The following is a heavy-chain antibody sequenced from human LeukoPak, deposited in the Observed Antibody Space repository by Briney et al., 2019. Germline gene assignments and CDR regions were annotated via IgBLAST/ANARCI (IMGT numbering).Heavy chain of an antibody. CDR1: GLSLNNGGMR. CDR2: SSANDVK. J-gene: IGHJ5*02. Sequence: VSAPVLEKHTETLTLSCTGWGLSLNNGGMRIRWIRQPPGKAWEWLAHSSANDVKSYSTCLTSRLTSSRGASKSQVTLTVTNLDPVDTATYYCARVQRDDYCVVPNWFDTWGQGTLVTVSS. D-gene: IGHD3-16*01. CDR3: ARVQRDDYCVVPNWFDT. V-gene: IGHV2-26*01.